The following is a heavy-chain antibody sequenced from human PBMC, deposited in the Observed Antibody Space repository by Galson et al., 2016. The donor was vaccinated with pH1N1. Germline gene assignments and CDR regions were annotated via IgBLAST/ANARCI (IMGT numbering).Heavy chain of an antibody. J-gene: IGHJ3*02. D-gene: IGHD3-22*01. CDR2: LNPTGGSR. V-gene: IGHV1-46*01. CDR3: ARARESSGYYLGSDAFDI. Sequence: SVKVSCKASGYTFTSDFMHWVRQAPGQGLEWMGMLNPTGGSRLYAQKFQGRVTMTRGTSTSTVYMELSSLRSEDTAVYYCARARESSGYYLGSDAFDIWGQGTMVTVSS. CDR1: GYTFTSDF.